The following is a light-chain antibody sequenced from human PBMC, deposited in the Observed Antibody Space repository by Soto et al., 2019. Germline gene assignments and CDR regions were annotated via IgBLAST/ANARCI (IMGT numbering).Light chain of an antibody. CDR3: QQRSNWPPPIT. CDR1: ESISTY. CDR2: DAS. J-gene: IGKJ5*01. V-gene: IGKV3-11*01. Sequence: EIVMTQSPATLSVSPGERATLSCRASESISTYLTWYQHKPGQAPRLLIYDASRRAPGIPATLSGIWSGTDFTRTSSSLEPEDFAVYYGQQRSNWPPPITFGQGTRLEIK.